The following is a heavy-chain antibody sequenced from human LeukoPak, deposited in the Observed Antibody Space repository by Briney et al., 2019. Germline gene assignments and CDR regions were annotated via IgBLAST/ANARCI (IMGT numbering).Heavy chain of an antibody. Sequence: GGSLRLSCAASGFTFSDYYMSWIRQAPGKGLECVSYISGSSGYTRYGDSVKGRFTISRDNAKNSLYLQMDSLRAEDTAVYYCAKPNDYGDPEYFQHWGQGTLVTVSS. CDR2: ISGSSGYT. J-gene: IGHJ1*01. V-gene: IGHV3-11*03. CDR1: GFTFSDYY. D-gene: IGHD4-17*01. CDR3: AKPNDYGDPEYFQH.